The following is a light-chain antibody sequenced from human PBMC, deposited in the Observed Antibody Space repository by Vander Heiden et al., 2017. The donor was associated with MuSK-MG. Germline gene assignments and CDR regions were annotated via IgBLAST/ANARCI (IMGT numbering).Light chain of an antibody. Sequence: SLLTQPPSVSGTPGPRVTISCSGSSSNIGSNAVNWYRHLPGTAPELLIYRDNQRPSGVPGRFSGSKSGTSASLAISGLQSEDEADYYCSAWDDSLGGVFFGGGTKLTVL. V-gene: IGLV1-44*01. CDR2: RDN. J-gene: IGLJ2*01. CDR3: SAWDDSLGGVF. CDR1: SSNIGSNA.